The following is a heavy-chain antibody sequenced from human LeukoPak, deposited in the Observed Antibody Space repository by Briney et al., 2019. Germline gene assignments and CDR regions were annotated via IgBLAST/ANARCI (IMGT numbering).Heavy chain of an antibody. J-gene: IGHJ4*02. CDR1: GGSISSGGYY. D-gene: IGHD4-23*01. Sequence: PSETLSLTCTVSGGSISSGGYYWSWIRQHPGKGLEWIGYIYYSGSTYYNPSLKSRVTIPVDTSKNQFSLKLSSVTAADTAVYYCARSHDYGGLSFDYWGQGTLVTVSS. CDR3: ARSHDYGGLSFDY. CDR2: IYYSGST. V-gene: IGHV4-31*03.